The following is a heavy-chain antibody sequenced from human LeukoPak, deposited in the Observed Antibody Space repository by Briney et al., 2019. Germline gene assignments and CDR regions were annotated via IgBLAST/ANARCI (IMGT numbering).Heavy chain of an antibody. CDR1: GFGFTTYG. CDR3: AKDKMGATYYFDY. J-gene: IGHJ4*02. CDR2: IRYDGSNQ. D-gene: IGHD1-26*01. V-gene: IGHV3-30*02. Sequence: PGGSLRLSCAASGFGFTTYGMHWVRQAPGKGLEWVAFIRYDGSNQYYADSVKGRFTISRDNSKNTLYLQMNSLRAEDTAVYYCAKDKMGATYYFDYWGQGTLVTVSS.